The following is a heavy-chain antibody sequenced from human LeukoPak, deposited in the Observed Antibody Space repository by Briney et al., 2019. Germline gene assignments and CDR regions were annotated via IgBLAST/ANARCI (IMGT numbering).Heavy chain of an antibody. Sequence: PSGTLSLTCSVSGGSITSHSQYWGWIRQSPGKALEWIGYVYPSGTTYYNPSLKTRVTISADTSRNQFSLKMSSVTAADTAVYYCARRWYFYDGDGYSGYFFDYWSQGLLVTVSS. J-gene: IGHJ4*02. CDR1: GGSITSHSQY. V-gene: IGHV4-39*01. CDR2: VYPSGTT. CDR3: ARRWYFYDGDGYSGYFFDY. D-gene: IGHD3-22*01.